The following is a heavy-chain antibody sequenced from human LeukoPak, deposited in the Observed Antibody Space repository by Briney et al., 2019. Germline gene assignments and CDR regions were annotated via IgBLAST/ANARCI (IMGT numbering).Heavy chain of an antibody. V-gene: IGHV4-31*03. CDR1: GGSISTGGYY. CDR3: ARTAGWSYGFDY. D-gene: IGHD5-18*01. Sequence: PSQTLSLTCTVSGGSISTGGYYWTWIRQHPGKGLEWIGYIYNSGTTYCNPSLESRVTISGDTSKNQFSLKLNSVTAADTAVYYCARTAGWSYGFDYWGQGTLVTVSS. CDR2: IYNSGTT. J-gene: IGHJ4*02.